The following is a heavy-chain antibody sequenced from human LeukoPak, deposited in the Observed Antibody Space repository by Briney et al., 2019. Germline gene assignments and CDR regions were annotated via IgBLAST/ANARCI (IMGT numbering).Heavy chain of an antibody. D-gene: IGHD2-2*01. CDR1: GFTFSSYA. CDR2: ISYDGSNK. CDR3: AREFTSLDY. J-gene: IGHJ4*02. V-gene: IGHV3-30-3*01. Sequence: GRSLRLSCAASGFTFSSYAMHWVRQAPGKGLEWVAVISYDGSNKYYADSVKGRFTISRDNSKNTLYLQMNSLRAEDTAVYYCAREFTSLDYWGRGTLVTVSS.